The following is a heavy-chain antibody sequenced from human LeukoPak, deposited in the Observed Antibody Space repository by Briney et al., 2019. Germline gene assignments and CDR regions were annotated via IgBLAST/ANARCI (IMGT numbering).Heavy chain of an antibody. CDR2: IIPIFGTA. CDR1: GGTFSSYA. CDR3: AREENDAFDI. V-gene: IGHV1-69*06. Sequence: SVKVSCKASGGTFSSYAISWVRQAPGQGLEWMGRIIPIFGTANYAQKFQGRVTITADKYTSTAYMELSSLRSEDTAVYYCAREENDAFDIWGQGTMVTVSS. J-gene: IGHJ3*02.